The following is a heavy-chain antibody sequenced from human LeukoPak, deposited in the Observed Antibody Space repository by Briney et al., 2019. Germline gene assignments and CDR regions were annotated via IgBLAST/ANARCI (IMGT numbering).Heavy chain of an antibody. CDR1: GFSFSGSG. Sequence: GGSLRLSCAASGFSFSGSGVHWVRQSSGKGLEWVVHIGKKDKLYTTAHAESVKGRLTISRAKSNVTTFLHRDSLTPQATAFYYCTRDRGPYNWFDPWGRGTVVTVSS. CDR3: TRDRGPYNWFDP. J-gene: IGHJ5*02. D-gene: IGHD2-15*01. CDR2: IGKKDKLYTT. V-gene: IGHV3-73*01.